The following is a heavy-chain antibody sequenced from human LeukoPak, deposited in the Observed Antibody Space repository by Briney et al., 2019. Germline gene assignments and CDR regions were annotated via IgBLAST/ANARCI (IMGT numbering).Heavy chain of an antibody. V-gene: IGHV3-30*04. CDR2: ISYDGSNK. D-gene: IGHD3-10*01. CDR3: AKVPALFGEPDHDAFDI. CDR1: GFTFSNYA. J-gene: IGHJ3*02. Sequence: GGSLRLSCAASGFTFSNYAMHWVRQAPGKGLEWVAVISYDGSNKYYADSVKGRFTISRDNSKNTPYLQMNSLRAEDTAVYYCAKVPALFGEPDHDAFDIWGQGTMVTVSS.